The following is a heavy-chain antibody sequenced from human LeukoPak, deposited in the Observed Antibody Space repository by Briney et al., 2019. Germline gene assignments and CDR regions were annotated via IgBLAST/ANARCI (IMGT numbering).Heavy chain of an antibody. Sequence: GGSLRLSCAASGFTFSSYAMSWVRQAPGKGLEWVSAISGSGGSTYYADSVKGRFTISRDNSKNTLYLQMNSLRAEDTAVYYCAKDLFCTGGSCYSGRLQHWGQGTLVTVSS. V-gene: IGHV3-23*01. CDR2: ISGSGGST. J-gene: IGHJ1*01. CDR1: GFTFSSYA. D-gene: IGHD2-15*01. CDR3: AKDLFCTGGSCYSGRLQH.